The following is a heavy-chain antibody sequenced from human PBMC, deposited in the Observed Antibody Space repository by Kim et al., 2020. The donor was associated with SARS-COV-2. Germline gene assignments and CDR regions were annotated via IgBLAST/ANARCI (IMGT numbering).Heavy chain of an antibody. D-gene: IGHD4-17*01. Sequence: ANYAQKFQGRVTITADESTSTAYMELSSLRSEDTAVYYCASGATVVTPDYWGQGTLVTVSS. CDR3: ASGATVVTPDY. J-gene: IGHJ4*02. V-gene: IGHV1-69*01. CDR2: A.